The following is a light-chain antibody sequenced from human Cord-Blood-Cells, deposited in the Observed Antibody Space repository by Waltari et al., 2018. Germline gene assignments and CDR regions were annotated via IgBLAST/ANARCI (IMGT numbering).Light chain of an antibody. Sequence: QSALTQPASVSGSPGQSITISCTGTSSDVGGYNYVSWYQQHPGKAPKLMIYDVSNRPSGFSNRFSGSKSGNMASLTISGLQAEDEADYYCSSYTSSSTWVFGGGTKLTVL. J-gene: IGLJ3*02. CDR1: SSDVGGYNY. CDR2: DVS. CDR3: SSYTSSSTWV. V-gene: IGLV2-14*03.